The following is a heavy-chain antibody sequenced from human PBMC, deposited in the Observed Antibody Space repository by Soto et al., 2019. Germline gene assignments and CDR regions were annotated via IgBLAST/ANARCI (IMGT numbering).Heavy chain of an antibody. CDR3: AKEGSIWKFAFDI. J-gene: IGHJ3*02. D-gene: IGHD6-13*01. CDR2: VSAAGYTT. V-gene: IGHV3-30*18. CDR1: GFPFSSFG. Sequence: QGELLESGGGVVQPGTSLRLSCAASGFPFSSFGMHWVRQAPGKGLEWVAVVSAAGYTTYYSDSVKGRFNISRDNSRNTLKLQMNSLRREDTGLYYCAKEGSIWKFAFDIWGRGTMVTVSS.